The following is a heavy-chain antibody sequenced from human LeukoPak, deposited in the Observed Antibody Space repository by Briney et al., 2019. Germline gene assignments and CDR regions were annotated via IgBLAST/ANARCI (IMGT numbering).Heavy chain of an antibody. V-gene: IGHV1-8*01. Sequence: ASVKVSCKASGYTFTSYDINWVRQATGQGLEWMGWMNPNSGNTDYAQKFQGRVTMTRNTSISTAYMELSSLRSEDTAVYYCARETSSRYFDYWGQGTLVTVSS. CDR2: MNPNSGNT. CDR3: ARETSSRYFDY. CDR1: GYTFTSYD. J-gene: IGHJ4*02.